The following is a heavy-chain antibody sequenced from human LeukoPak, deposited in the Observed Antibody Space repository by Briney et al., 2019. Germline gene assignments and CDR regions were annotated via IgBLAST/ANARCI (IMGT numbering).Heavy chain of an antibody. CDR2: ISSSSSYI. V-gene: IGHV3-21*01. CDR1: GFTFSSYS. D-gene: IGHD4-23*01. J-gene: IGHJ4*02. Sequence: PGGSLRLSCAASGFTFSSYSMNWVRQAPGKGLEWVSSISSSSSYIYYADSVKGRFTISRDNAKNSLYLQMNSLRAEDTAVYYCASDAYGGIDFDYWGQGTLVTVSS. CDR3: ASDAYGGIDFDY.